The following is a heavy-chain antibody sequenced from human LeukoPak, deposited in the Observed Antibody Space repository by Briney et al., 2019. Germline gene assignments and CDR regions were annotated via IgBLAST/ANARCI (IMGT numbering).Heavy chain of an antibody. J-gene: IGHJ4*02. CDR2: ISSSGSHI. Sequence: GGSLRLSCAASGFNFKKYSLNWIRQAPAKGLEWVSSISSSGSHIYYADSVKGRFSISRDNAKNSLYLQLNSLRAEDTAVYFCATAYYYDESGLFWDRPFEYWGQGTLVTVSS. V-gene: IGHV3-21*01. CDR3: ATAYYYDESGLFWDRPFEY. CDR1: GFNFKKYS. D-gene: IGHD3-22*01.